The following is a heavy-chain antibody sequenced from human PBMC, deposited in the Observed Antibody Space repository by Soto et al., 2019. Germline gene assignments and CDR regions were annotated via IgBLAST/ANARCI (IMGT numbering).Heavy chain of an antibody. J-gene: IGHJ4*02. CDR2: ITNNSDYT. Sequence: EVQLVESGGGLVQPGGSLRLXCAASGFTFSNYGVSWVRQAPGKGXXCVSAITNNSDYTYYADSVKGRFTVSRDNSKNTLXXXMXSLRAEDTAVYYCAKGYSTGWHSSLNSWGQGTLVTVSS. CDR3: AKGYSTGWHSSLNS. V-gene: IGHV3-23*04. D-gene: IGHD6-19*01. CDR1: GFTFSNYG.